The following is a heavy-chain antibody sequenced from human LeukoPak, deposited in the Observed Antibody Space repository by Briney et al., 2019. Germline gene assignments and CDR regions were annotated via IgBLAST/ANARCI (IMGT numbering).Heavy chain of an antibody. CDR1: GYTFTRYI. V-gene: IGHV1-18*01. CDR3: ARGRLSGGPPPYYFDY. D-gene: IGHD2-8*02. J-gene: IGHJ4*02. Sequence: ASVKVSCKASGYTFTRYIMNWVRQAPGQGLEWMGWISAYNGNTNYAQKLQGRVTMTTDTSTSTAYMELRSLRSDDTAVYYCARGRLSGGPPPYYFDYWGQGTLVTVSS. CDR2: ISAYNGNT.